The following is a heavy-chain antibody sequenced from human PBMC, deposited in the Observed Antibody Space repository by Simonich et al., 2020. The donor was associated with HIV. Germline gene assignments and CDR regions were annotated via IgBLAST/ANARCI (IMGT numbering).Heavy chain of an antibody. D-gene: IGHD3-10*01. J-gene: IGHJ3*01. Sequence: QVELQQWGAGLLKPSETLSLTCAVFHGSFSDYYWNWIRQPPGMGLEWIGEINHSGSTKDNPSLKRRVTISVDTSKNQFSLKLRSVTAADTAVYYCARAGLTMVRGVPASFDAWGQGTMVTVSS. CDR2: INHSGST. CDR1: HGSFSDYY. CDR3: ARAGLTMVRGVPASFDA. V-gene: IGHV4-34*01.